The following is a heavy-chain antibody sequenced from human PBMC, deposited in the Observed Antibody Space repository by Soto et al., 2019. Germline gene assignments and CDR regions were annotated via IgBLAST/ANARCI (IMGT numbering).Heavy chain of an antibody. V-gene: IGHV3-53*02. CDR3: ARKTDSGGNGGF. CDR1: GFTVGYNY. D-gene: IGHD2-15*01. J-gene: IGHJ4*02. CDR2: IYSNGDT. Sequence: EVRLVETGGGLIQPGGSLRLSCAVSGFTVGYNYMYWVRQPPGKGLEWVSLIYSNGDTRYADSVAGRFTVSRDSSKNTLYLQVNNLRDEDTAVYYCARKTDSGGNGGFWGQGTLVTVSS.